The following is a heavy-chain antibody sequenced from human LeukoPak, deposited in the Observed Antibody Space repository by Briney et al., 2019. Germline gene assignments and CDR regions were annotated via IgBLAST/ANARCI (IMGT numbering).Heavy chain of an antibody. D-gene: IGHD6-13*01. J-gene: IGHJ6*03. Sequence: SETLSLTCTVSGGPISSYYWSWIRQPPGKGLEWIGYIYYSGSTNYNPSLKSRVTISVDTSKNQFSLKLSSVTAADTAVYYCARACSSSWYPQDYYYMDVWGKGTTVTISS. CDR1: GGPISSYY. CDR3: ARACSSSWYPQDYYYMDV. CDR2: IYYSGST. V-gene: IGHV4-59*01.